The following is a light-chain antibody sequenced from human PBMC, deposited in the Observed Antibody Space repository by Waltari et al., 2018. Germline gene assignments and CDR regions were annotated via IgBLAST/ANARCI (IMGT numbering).Light chain of an antibody. V-gene: IGKV1-17*01. CDR2: GAS. CDR1: QGISTY. CDR3: LQYNSHPLT. Sequence: DIQMTQSPSSLSASAGDTVPITCRASQGISTYLNWFQQKPGNAPKRLIYGASSLESGVPSRFSGSGSGTDFTLTISSLQPEDFATYYCLQYNSHPLTFGGGTKVEIK. J-gene: IGKJ4*01.